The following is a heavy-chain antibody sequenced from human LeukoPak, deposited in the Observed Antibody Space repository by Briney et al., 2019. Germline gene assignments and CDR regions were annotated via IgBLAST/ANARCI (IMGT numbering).Heavy chain of an antibody. CDR1: GGSFSGYY. CDR2: INHAGST. Sequence: SETLSLTCAVYGGSFSGYYWSWIRQPPRKGLEWIGEINHAGSTNCNPSLKSRVTISVDTSKNQFSLKLSSVTAADTAVYYCARDGYSGSDALWGQGTLVTVSS. V-gene: IGHV4-34*01. J-gene: IGHJ4*02. D-gene: IGHD5-12*01. CDR3: ARDGYSGSDAL.